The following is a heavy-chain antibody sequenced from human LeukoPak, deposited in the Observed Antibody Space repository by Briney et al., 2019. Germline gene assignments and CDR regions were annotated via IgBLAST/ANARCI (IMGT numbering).Heavy chain of an antibody. J-gene: IGHJ6*03. CDR3: AKAADQYYYSYFYYMDV. CDR1: GFTFSSYG. CDR2: ISYDGSSK. D-gene: IGHD2/OR15-2a*01. V-gene: IGHV3-30*18. Sequence: PGGSLRLSCAASGFTFSSYGMHWVRQAPGKGLEWVAVISYDGSSKDYADSVKGRFTISRDNSKNTLYLQMNSLTVEDTAVHYCAKAADQYYYSYFYYMDVWGKGTTVTVSS.